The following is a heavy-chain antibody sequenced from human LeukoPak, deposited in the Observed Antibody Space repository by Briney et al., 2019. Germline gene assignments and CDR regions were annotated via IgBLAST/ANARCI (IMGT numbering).Heavy chain of an antibody. CDR1: DGPFSGYY. V-gene: IGHV4-34*01. D-gene: IGHD5-18*01. CDR2: ISQRGSP. CDR3: ARDARGYSYIDY. J-gene: IGHJ4*02. Sequence: SETLSLTCAVHDGPFSGYYWSWIRQPPGKGLEWIGEISQRGSPNYNPSLKSRVTISINTSKNQFSLKLSSVTAADTAVYYCARDARGYSYIDYWGQGTLVTVSS.